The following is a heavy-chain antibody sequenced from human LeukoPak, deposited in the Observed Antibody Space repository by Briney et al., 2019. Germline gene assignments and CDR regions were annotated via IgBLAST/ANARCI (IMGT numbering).Heavy chain of an antibody. Sequence: PGGSLRLSCVASGFTFSSYGMHWVRQAPGKGLEWVAFIRYDGSNKYYADSVKGRFTISRDNSKNTLYLQMNSLRAEDTAVYYCARDKETYYYDSSGYYGGSFDYWGQGTLVTVSS. CDR1: GFTFSSYG. J-gene: IGHJ4*02. D-gene: IGHD3-22*01. CDR3: ARDKETYYYDSSGYYGGSFDY. V-gene: IGHV3-30*02. CDR2: IRYDGSNK.